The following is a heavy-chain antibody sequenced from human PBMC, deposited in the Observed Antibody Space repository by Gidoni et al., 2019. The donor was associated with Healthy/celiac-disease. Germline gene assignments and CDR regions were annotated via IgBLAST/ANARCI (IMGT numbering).Heavy chain of an antibody. V-gene: IGHV3-48*01. J-gene: IGHJ6*02. CDR1: GFTFRSYS. Sequence: EVQLVASGGGLVQPGGSLRLSCAASGFTFRSYSMNWVRQAPGKGLEWGSYISSSSRTIYDADSVKGRFTISRDNAKNSLYLQMNSLRAEDTAVYYCARNSVDWLPLDYYGMDVWGQGTTVTVSS. CDR3: ARNSVDWLPLDYYGMDV. CDR2: ISSSSRTI. D-gene: IGHD3-9*01.